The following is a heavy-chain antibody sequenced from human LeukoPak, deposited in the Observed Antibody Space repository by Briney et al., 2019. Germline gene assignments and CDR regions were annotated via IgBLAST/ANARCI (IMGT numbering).Heavy chain of an antibody. V-gene: IGHV1-69*05. Sequence: QGXEXXGXIXPIFGTANYAQKFQGRVTITTDESTSTAYMELSSLRSEDTAVYYCARERYPTYYYDSSGYYGRYFDYWGQGTLVTVSS. CDR2: IXPIFGTA. D-gene: IGHD3-22*01. J-gene: IGHJ4*02. CDR3: ARERYPTYYYDSSGYYGRYFDY.